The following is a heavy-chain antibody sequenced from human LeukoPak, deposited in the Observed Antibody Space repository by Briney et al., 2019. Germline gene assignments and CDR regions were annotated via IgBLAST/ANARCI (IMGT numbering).Heavy chain of an antibody. CDR1: GFTFDDYT. CDR3: AREYYDSGAYYSLDS. J-gene: IGHJ4*02. V-gene: IGHV3-43*01. CDR2: ISWDGGGT. Sequence: GRSLRLSCAASGFTFDDYTMHWVRQAPGKGLEWVSVISWDGGGTYYADSVKGRFTISRDNSKNSLYLQMNSLRTEDTALYYCAREYYDSGAYYSLDSWGRGTLVTISS. D-gene: IGHD3-22*01.